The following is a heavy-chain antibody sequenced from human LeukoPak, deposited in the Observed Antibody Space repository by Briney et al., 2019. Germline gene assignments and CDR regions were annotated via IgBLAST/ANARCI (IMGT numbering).Heavy chain of an antibody. CDR2: IYYSGST. CDR1: GGSISSYY. D-gene: IGHD6-19*01. J-gene: IGHJ6*02. V-gene: IGHV4-59*01. CDR3: ARDKVAVAGNYYYGMDV. Sequence: SSETLSLTCTVSGGSISSYYWSWIRQPPGKGLEWIGYIYYSGSTNYNPSLKSRVTISVDTSKKQFSLKLSSVTAADTAVYYCARDKVAVAGNYYYGMDVWGQGTTVTVSS.